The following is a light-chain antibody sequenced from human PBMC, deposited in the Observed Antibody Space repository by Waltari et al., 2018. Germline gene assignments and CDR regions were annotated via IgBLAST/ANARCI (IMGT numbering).Light chain of an antibody. CDR1: SSDLGSYNF. V-gene: IGLV2-23*02. J-gene: IGLJ3*02. Sequence: QSALTQPASVSGSPGQSITIPCTGTSSDLGSYNFVSWYQQHPGKAPKLMIYDVSKRPSGVSNRFSGSKSGNTASLTISGLQAEDEADYYCCSYAGSPWVFGGGTKLTVL. CDR2: DVS. CDR3: CSYAGSPWV.